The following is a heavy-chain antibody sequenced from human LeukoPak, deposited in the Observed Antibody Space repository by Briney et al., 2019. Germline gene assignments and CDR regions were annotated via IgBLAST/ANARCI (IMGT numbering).Heavy chain of an antibody. Sequence: GGSLRLSCAASGLAFSAYKMHWVCQAPRKGLVWVSRISTDGYTTDYADFVQGRFTASRDNTKNTWSLEMNSLRAEDTAVYYCVVGGSPGYWGQGTLVTVSS. CDR1: GLAFSAYK. CDR2: ISTDGYTT. D-gene: IGHD2-15*01. V-gene: IGHV3-74*01. J-gene: IGHJ4*02. CDR3: VVGGSPGY.